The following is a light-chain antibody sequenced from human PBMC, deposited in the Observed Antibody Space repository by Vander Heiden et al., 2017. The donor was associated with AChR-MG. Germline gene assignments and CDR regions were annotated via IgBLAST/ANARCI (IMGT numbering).Light chain of an antibody. V-gene: IGKV1-39*01. Sequence: DIQMTQSPSSLSASLGDRVTITCRASQSISSFLGWYQQKPGKAPNLLIYSASSWQSGVPSRFSGSGSGTDFTLTISSLQPEDFATYYCQQSYSTPCTFGPGTKVDIK. CDR2: SAS. CDR3: QQSYSTPCT. J-gene: IGKJ3*01. CDR1: QSISSF.